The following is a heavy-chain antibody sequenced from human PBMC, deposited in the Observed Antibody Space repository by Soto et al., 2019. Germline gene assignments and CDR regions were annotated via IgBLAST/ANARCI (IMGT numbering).Heavy chain of an antibody. Sequence: QLQLQKSGSGLVKPSQTLSLTCAVSGGSISSGGYSWSWSRQPPGKGLEWIGYIYHSGSTYYNPSLKSRVTISVDRSKNQFSLNLSSVTAADTAVYYCARVPDVWGQGTTVTVSS. CDR2: IYHSGST. CDR1: GGSISSGGYS. CDR3: ARVPDV. V-gene: IGHV4-30-2*01. J-gene: IGHJ6*02.